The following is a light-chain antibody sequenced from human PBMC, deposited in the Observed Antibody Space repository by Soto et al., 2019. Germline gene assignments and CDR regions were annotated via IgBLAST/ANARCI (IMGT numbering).Light chain of an antibody. CDR1: SSYIGTYNH. J-gene: IGLJ1*01. V-gene: IGLV2-14*01. Sequence: ALTRSASVSGSPGQSLAISCAGTSSYIGTYNHVSWYQHHPGKAPQLIIYEDINRPAGLSSRFSGSKSGNTASLTTSGLQAEDEADYFCCSYTTNSTLVCGTGTKVTVL. CDR2: EDI. CDR3: CSYTTNSTLV.